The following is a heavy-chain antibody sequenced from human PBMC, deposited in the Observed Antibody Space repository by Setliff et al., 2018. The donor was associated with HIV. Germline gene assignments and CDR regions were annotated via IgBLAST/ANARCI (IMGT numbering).Heavy chain of an antibody. D-gene: IGHD3-9*01. CDR3: ARYYDILTGYYTLGFDY. V-gene: IGHV4-39*01. Sequence: SETLSLTCTVSGGSISSSSYYWGWIRQPPGKGLEWIGSIYYSGSTYYNPSLKSRVTISVDTSKNQFSLKLSSVTAADTAVYYCARYYDILTGYYTLGFDYWGQGTLVTVSS. CDR1: GGSISSSSYY. J-gene: IGHJ4*02. CDR2: IYYSGST.